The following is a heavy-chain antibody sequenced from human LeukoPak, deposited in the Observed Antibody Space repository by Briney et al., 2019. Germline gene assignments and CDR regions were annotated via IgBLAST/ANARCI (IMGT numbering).Heavy chain of an antibody. CDR1: GFTFSSYG. V-gene: IGHV3-7*01. D-gene: IGHD3-16*01. J-gene: IGHJ4*02. Sequence: GGSLRLSCAASGFTFSSYGMHWVRQAPGKGLEWVANIKQDGSEKYYVDSVKGRFTISRDNAKNSLYLQMNSLRAEDTAVYYCATLKATFGLLWGGQGTLVAVSS. CDR2: IKQDGSEK. CDR3: ATLKATFGLLW.